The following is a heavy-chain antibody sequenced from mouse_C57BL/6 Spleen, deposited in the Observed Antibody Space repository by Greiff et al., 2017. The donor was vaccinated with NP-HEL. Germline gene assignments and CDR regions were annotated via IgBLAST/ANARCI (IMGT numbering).Heavy chain of an antibody. CDR3: ARMDAGYFFYAMDY. J-gene: IGHJ4*01. Sequence: VQLQQSGPELVKPGASVKISCKASGYAFSSSWMNWVKQRPGKGLEWIGRIYPGDGDTKYNGKFKGKATLTADKSSSTAYMQLSSLTSEDSAVYFCARMDAGYFFYAMDYWGHGPSVTVSS. CDR1: GYAFSSSW. CDR2: IYPGDGDT. D-gene: IGHD2-3*01. V-gene: IGHV1-82*01.